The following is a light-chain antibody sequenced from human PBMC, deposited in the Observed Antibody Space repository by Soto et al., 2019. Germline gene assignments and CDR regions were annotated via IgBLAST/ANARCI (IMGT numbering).Light chain of an antibody. V-gene: IGKV3-20*01. J-gene: IGKJ5*01. CDR1: RSVSSY. Sequence: EIVLTQSPATLSLSPGESATLSCRATRSVSSYLAWYQQKPGQAPRLLIHDASSRATGIPDRFSGSGSGTDFTLTISRLEPEDFAVYYCQQYGSSPLITFGQGTRLEIK. CDR2: DAS. CDR3: QQYGSSPLIT.